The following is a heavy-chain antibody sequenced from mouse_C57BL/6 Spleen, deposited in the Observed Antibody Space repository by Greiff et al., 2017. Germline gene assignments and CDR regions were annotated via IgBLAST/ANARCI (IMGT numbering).Heavy chain of an antibody. CDR2: FYPGDGDT. CDR1: GYAFSSSW. D-gene: IGHD1-1*01. V-gene: IGHV1-82*01. Sequence: QVQLQQSGPELVKPGASVKISCKASGYAFSSSWMNWVKQRPGKGLEWIGRFYPGDGDTNYNGKFKGKATLTADKSSSTAYMQLSSLTSEDSAVYFCAREIYYYGSSYFYAMDYWGQGTSVTVSS. J-gene: IGHJ4*01. CDR3: AREIYYYGSSYFYAMDY.